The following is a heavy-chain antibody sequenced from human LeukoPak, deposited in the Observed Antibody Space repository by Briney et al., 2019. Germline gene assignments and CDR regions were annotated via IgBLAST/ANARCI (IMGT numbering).Heavy chain of an antibody. D-gene: IGHD3-3*01. Sequence: ASVKVSCKASGGTFSSYAISWVRQAPGQGLEWMGGIIPIFGTANHAQKFQGRVTITADESTSIAYMELSSLRSEDTAVYYCARDGVVGAFDIWGQGTMVTVSS. CDR1: GGTFSSYA. CDR3: ARDGVVGAFDI. J-gene: IGHJ3*02. V-gene: IGHV1-69*13. CDR2: IIPIFGTA.